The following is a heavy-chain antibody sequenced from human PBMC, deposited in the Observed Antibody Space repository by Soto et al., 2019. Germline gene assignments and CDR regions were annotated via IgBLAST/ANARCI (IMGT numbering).Heavy chain of an antibody. CDR2: ISGTGGST. D-gene: IGHD2-15*01. CDR3: AKAPGYCSGGTCYLYFDY. V-gene: IGHV3-23*01. J-gene: IGHJ4*02. CDR1: GFAFSSYA. Sequence: GGSLRLSCAASGFAFSSYAMSWVRQAPGKGLEWVSAISGTGGSTFYADSVEGRFSISRDNSGNTLYLQVSSLSAEDTAVYFCAKAPGYCSGGTCYLYFDYWGQGTLVTVSS.